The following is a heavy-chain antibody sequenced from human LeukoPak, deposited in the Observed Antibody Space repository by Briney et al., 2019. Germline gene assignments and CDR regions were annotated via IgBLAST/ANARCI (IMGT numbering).Heavy chain of an antibody. Sequence: GGSLRLSCAASGFTFSSYWMSWVRQAPGKGLEWVANIKDDGTEKYYVDSMKGRFTISRDNAKNSLYLQMNSLRAEDTAVYYCARRLSGSYYAYFDCWGQGTLVTVSS. CDR3: ARRLSGSYYAYFDC. V-gene: IGHV3-7*01. CDR1: GFTFSSYW. CDR2: IKDDGTEK. J-gene: IGHJ4*02. D-gene: IGHD1-26*01.